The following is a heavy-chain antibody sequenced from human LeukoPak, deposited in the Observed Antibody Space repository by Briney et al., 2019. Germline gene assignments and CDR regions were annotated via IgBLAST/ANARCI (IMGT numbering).Heavy chain of an antibody. CDR3: ARDQGVAEAGNASDY. CDR2: IIPILGIA. D-gene: IGHD6-19*01. J-gene: IGHJ4*02. Sequence: SVKVSCKASGGTFSSYAISWVRQAPGQGLEWMGRIIPILGIANYAQKFQGRVTITADKSTSTAYMELSSLRSEDTAVYYCARDQGVAEAGNASDYWGQGTLATVSS. CDR1: GGTFSSYA. V-gene: IGHV1-69*04.